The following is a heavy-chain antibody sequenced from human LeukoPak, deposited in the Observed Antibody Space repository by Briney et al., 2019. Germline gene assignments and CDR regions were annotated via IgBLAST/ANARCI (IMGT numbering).Heavy chain of an antibody. CDR3: AREVSPVNTLVVVAATGGNWFDP. CDR1: GYTFTSYG. Sequence: GASVKVSCKASGYTFTSYGISWVRQAPGQGLEWMGRIIPILGIANYAQKFQGRVTITADKSTSTAYMELSSLRSEDTAVYYCAREVSPVNTLVVVAATGGNWFDPWGQGTLVTVSS. J-gene: IGHJ5*02. CDR2: IIPILGIA. V-gene: IGHV1-69*04. D-gene: IGHD2-15*01.